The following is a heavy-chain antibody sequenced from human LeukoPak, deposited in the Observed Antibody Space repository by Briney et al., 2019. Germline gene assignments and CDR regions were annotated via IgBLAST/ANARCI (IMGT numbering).Heavy chain of an antibody. Sequence: GGSLRLSCAASGFTFSSYAMSWVRQAPGKGLEWVSAISGSGGSTYYADSVKGRFTISRDNSKNTLYLQMNSLRAEDTAVYYCAKLEAYDFWSGSSFDYWGQGTLVTVSS. CDR3: AKLEAYDFWSGSSFDY. V-gene: IGHV3-23*01. CDR1: GFTFSSYA. D-gene: IGHD3-3*01. CDR2: ISGSGGST. J-gene: IGHJ4*02.